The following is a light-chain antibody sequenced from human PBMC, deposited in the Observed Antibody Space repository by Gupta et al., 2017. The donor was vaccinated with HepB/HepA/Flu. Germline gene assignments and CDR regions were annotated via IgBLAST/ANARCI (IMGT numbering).Light chain of an antibody. V-gene: IGLV1-47*01. CDR2: RNN. Sequence: SVLTQAPSASGTPGQRVTISCSGSSSNIGNNYVYWYQQVPGTAPKLLIYRNNQRPSGVPDRFSGSKSGTSASLAISGLRSEDEADYYCAAWDDSLSGLVFGGGTNLTVL. CDR3: AAWDDSLSGLV. CDR1: SSNIGNNY. J-gene: IGLJ2*01.